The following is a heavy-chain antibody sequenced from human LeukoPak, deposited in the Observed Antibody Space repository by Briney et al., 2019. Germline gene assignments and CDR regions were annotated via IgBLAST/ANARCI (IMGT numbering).Heavy chain of an antibody. CDR1: GGSISSYS. J-gene: IGHJ4*02. V-gene: IGHV4-59*01. Sequence: SETLSLTCTVSGGSISSYSWSWIRRPPGKGLEWMGYIYYSGSTNYNPSLKSRVTISVDTSKNQFSLKLSSVTAADTAVYYCAREGGYNLRAFDYWGQGTLVTVSS. D-gene: IGHD5-24*01. CDR2: IYYSGST. CDR3: AREGGYNLRAFDY.